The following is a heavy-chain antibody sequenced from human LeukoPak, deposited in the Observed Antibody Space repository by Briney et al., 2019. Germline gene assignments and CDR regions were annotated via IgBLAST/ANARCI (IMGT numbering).Heavy chain of an antibody. V-gene: IGHV3-74*01. D-gene: IGHD6-13*01. J-gene: IGHJ4*02. Sequence: GGSLRLSCAASGFTFSSYWMRWVRQTPGKGPVWVSDINDDGSVRRYGDSVKGRFTISRDNAKNTLYLQVDNMKAEDTAMYFCARGGYSPVDHWGQGTLVTVSS. CDR2: INDDGSVR. CDR3: ARGGYSPVDH. CDR1: GFTFSSYW.